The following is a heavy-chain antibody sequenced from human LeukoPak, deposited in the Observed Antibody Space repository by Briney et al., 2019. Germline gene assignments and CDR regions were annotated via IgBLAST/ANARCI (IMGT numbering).Heavy chain of an antibody. D-gene: IGHD2-15*01. CDR1: GFTFSSYA. CDR3: AKAEYCSGGSCYYFDY. Sequence: LSRGSLRLSCAASGFTFSSYAMSWVRQAPGKGLEWVSAISGSGGSTYYADSVKGRFTISRENSKNTLYLQMNSLRAEDTAVYYCAKAEYCSGGSCYYFDYWGQGTLVTVSS. CDR2: ISGSGGST. V-gene: IGHV3-23*01. J-gene: IGHJ4*02.